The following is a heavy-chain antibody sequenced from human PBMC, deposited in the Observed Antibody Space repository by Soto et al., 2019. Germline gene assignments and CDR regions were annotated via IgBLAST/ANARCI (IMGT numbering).Heavy chain of an antibody. J-gene: IGHJ5*02. CDR2: ISSSSSYI. D-gene: IGHD4-4*01. V-gene: IGHV3-21*01. CDR1: GFTFISFR. CDR3: ARDPTAVTSRFDP. Sequence: EVQLVESGGGLVKPGGSRRLSCAASGFTFISFRRNWVRKAPGKGLEWVSSISSSSSYIYYADSVKGRFTISRDNAKNSLYLQMNSLRAEDTAVYYCARDPTAVTSRFDPWGQGTLVTVSS.